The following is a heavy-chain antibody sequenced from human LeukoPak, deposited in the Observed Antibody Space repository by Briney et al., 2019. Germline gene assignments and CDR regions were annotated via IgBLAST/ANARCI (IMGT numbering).Heavy chain of an antibody. J-gene: IGHJ6*03. CDR2: ISSSSTI. V-gene: IGHV3-48*04. D-gene: IGHD2-2*01. CDR1: GFTFSSYS. CDR3: ARDKVVYESRYYYYMDV. Sequence: PGGSLRLSCAASGFTFSSYSMNWVRQAPGKGLEWVSYISSSSTIYYADSVKGRFTISRDNAKNSLYLQMNSLRAEDTAVYYCARDKVVYESRYYYYMDVWGKGTTVTVSS.